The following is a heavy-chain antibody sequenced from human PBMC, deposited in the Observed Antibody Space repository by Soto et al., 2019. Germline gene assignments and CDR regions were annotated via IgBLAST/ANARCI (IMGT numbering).Heavy chain of an antibody. D-gene: IGHD6-6*01. V-gene: IGHV3-49*03. J-gene: IGHJ6*02. CDR2: IRSRTYGGTT. CDR1: GFSFGDYA. Sequence: GGSLRLSCTASGFSFGDYALNWFRQAPGKGLEWVGFIRSRTYGGTTEYAASVKGRFTISRDDSKTIAYLQMNSLKTEDTAVYYCARDYTSSWSDNYYSGMDVWGQGTTVTVSS. CDR3: ARDYTSSWSDNYYSGMDV.